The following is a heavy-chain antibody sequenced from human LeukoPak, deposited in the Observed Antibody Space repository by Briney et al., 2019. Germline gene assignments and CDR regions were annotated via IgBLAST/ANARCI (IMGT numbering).Heavy chain of an antibody. Sequence: ASVKVSCKASGYTFTSYDINWVRQATGQGLEWMGWMNPNSGNTGYAQKSQGRVTMTGNTSISTAYMELSSLRSEDTAVYYCARAGYSSGWYVYWGQGTLVTVSS. D-gene: IGHD6-19*01. CDR2: MNPNSGNT. J-gene: IGHJ4*02. CDR1: GYTFTSYD. V-gene: IGHV1-8*01. CDR3: ARAGYSSGWYVY.